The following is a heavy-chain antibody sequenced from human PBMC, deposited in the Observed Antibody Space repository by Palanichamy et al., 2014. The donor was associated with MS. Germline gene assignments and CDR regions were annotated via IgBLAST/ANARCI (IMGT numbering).Heavy chain of an antibody. CDR3: ARGQYTYYYDSSGKDDY. J-gene: IGHJ4*02. Sequence: SCAASGFTFSDYYMSWIRQAPGKGLEWVSYISSSGSTIYYADSVKGRFTISRDNAKNSLYLQMNSLRAEDTAVYYCARGQYTYYYDSSGKDDYWGQGTLVTVSS. D-gene: IGHD3-22*01. CDR1: GFTFSDYY. CDR2: ISSSGSTI. V-gene: IGHV3-11*01.